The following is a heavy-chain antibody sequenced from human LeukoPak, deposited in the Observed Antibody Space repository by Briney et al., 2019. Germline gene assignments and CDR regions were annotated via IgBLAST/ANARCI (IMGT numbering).Heavy chain of an antibody. CDR2: IYYSGST. CDR3: ARGRSSGWSGVFDY. D-gene: IGHD6-19*01. CDR1: GGSISSSSYY. Sequence: PSETLSLTCTVSGGSISSSSYYWGWIRQPPGKGLEWIGYIYYSGSTNYNPSLKSRVTISVDTSKNQFSLKLSSVTAADTAVYYCARGRSSGWSGVFDYWGQGTLVTVSS. V-gene: IGHV4-61*05. J-gene: IGHJ4*02.